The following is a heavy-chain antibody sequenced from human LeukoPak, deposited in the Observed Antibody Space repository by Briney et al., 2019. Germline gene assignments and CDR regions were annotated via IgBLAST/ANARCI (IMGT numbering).Heavy chain of an antibody. V-gene: IGHV3-23*01. Sequence: GGSLRLSCAASGFTFNNYAMSWVRQAPGKGLEWVSGISGSGGGTYYADSVKGRFTISRGNSKNTLYLQMNSLRAEDTAIYYCAKVVVPVAEDAFDIWGQGTMVTVSS. J-gene: IGHJ3*02. D-gene: IGHD2-2*01. CDR2: ISGSGGGT. CDR1: GFTFNNYA. CDR3: AKVVVPVAEDAFDI.